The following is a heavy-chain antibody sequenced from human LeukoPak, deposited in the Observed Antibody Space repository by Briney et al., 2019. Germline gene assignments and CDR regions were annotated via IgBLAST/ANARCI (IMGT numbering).Heavy chain of an antibody. CDR1: GFTFSSCG. J-gene: IGHJ4*02. CDR2: ISYDGSNK. CDR3: AKDGYSSFPYYLDY. D-gene: IGHD6-19*01. Sequence: GGSLTLSCAASGFTFSSCGMHWVRQAPGKGLEWVAVISYDGSNKYYADSVKGRFTISRDNSKNTLYLQMNSLRAEDTAVYYCAKDGYSSFPYYLDYWGQGTLVTVSS. V-gene: IGHV3-30*18.